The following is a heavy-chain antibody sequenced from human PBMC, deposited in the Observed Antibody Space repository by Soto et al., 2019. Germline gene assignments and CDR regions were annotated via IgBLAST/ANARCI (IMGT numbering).Heavy chain of an antibody. J-gene: IGHJ4*02. D-gene: IGHD1-26*01. CDR2: IYYSGST. CDR1: GGSISSGGYY. Sequence: PSETLSLTCTVSGGSISSGGYYWSWIRQHPGKGLEWIGYIYYSGSTYYNPSLKSRVTISVDTSKNQFSLKLSSVTAADTAVYYCARDDGSYGSDYFDYWGQGTVVTVSS. CDR3: ARDDGSYGSDYFDY. V-gene: IGHV4-31*03.